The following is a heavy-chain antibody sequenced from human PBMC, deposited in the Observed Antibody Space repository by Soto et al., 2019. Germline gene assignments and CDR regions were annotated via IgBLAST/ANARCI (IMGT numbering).Heavy chain of an antibody. D-gene: IGHD6-13*01. J-gene: IGHJ3*02. Sequence: GGSLRLSCAGSGFTFSDHYMDWVRQAPGKGLEWVGRSRNKAKRYTTEYAASVKGRFTISRDDSKNSLYLQMNSLKTEDTAVYYCARISAAASNAFDIWGQGTMVTVSS. CDR1: GFTFSDHY. CDR3: ARISAAASNAFDI. CDR2: SRNKAKRYTT. V-gene: IGHV3-72*01.